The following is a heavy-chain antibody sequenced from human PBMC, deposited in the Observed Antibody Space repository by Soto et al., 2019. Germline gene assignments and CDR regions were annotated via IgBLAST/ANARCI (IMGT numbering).Heavy chain of an antibody. CDR1: GGTFDKYA. J-gene: IGHJ4*02. CDR2: NIPIFGTR. V-gene: IGHV1-69*01. Sequence: QVHLMQSGAEVQKPCSSVTVSCRTSGGTFDKYAFSWVRQAPGQGLEWMAGNIPIFGTRNIAQRFQGRVTMTADESTNTEYMELSRLSSEDTAVYYCALGLRGLSVDSWGQGTLVTVSS. CDR3: ALGLRGLSVDS. D-gene: IGHD5-12*01.